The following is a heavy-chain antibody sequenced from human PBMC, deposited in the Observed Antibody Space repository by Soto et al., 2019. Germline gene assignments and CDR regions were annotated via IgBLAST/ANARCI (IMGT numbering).Heavy chain of an antibody. J-gene: IGHJ5*02. CDR2: ISAYNGNT. CDR3: ARRGVSCSGGSCYNRFKFFGWFDP. D-gene: IGHD2-15*01. V-gene: IGHV1-18*01. Sequence: GASVKVSCKASGYTFTSYGISWVRQAPGQGLEWMGWISAYNGNTNYAQKLQGRVTMTTDTSTSTAYMELGSLRSDDTAVYYCARRGVSCSGGSCYNRFKFFGWFDPWGQGTLVTVSS. CDR1: GYTFTSYG.